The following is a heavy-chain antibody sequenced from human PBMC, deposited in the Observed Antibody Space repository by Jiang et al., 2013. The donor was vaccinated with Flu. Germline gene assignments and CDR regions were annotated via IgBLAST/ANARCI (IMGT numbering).Heavy chain of an antibody. D-gene: IGHD1-26*01. CDR1: GFTFSSYA. J-gene: IGHJ4*02. CDR2: ISYDGSNK. CDR3: AGYSGSAGWDY. V-gene: IGHV3-30-3*01. Sequence: ESGGGVVQPGRSLRLSCAASGFTFSSYAMHWVRQAPGKGLEWVAVISYDGSNKYYADSVKGPDSPSPETIPRTRCICKMNSLRAEDTAVYYCAGYSGSAGWDYWGQGTLVTVSS.